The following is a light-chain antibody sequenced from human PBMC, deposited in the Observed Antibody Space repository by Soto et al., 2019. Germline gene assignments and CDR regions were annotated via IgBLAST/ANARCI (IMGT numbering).Light chain of an antibody. V-gene: IGLV1-40*01. Sequence: QSVLTQPPSVSGALGQRVTISCTGSSSNIGAGYDIHWYQQLPGTAPKLLIYGNINRPSGVPDRFSGSKSGTSASLAITGLQAEDEADYYCQSYDSSLSGSVVFGGGTKLTVL. J-gene: IGLJ2*01. CDR2: GNI. CDR1: SSNIGAGYD. CDR3: QSYDSSLSGSVV.